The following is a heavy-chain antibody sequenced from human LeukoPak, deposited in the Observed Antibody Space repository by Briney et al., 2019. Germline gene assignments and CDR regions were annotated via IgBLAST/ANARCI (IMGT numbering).Heavy chain of an antibody. CDR1: GASIRHYY. CDR2: LYHSGSP. Sequence: SETLSLTCTVSGASIRHYYWSWIWQPPGKGLEWIGKLYHSGSPNYNPSLKSRVTISIDTAKNQFSLRLRSVTAGDTAVYYCATLTGTTYPYYFDFWGQATLVTVSS. CDR3: ATLTGTTYPYYFDF. J-gene: IGHJ4*02. D-gene: IGHD1-20*01. V-gene: IGHV4-59*01.